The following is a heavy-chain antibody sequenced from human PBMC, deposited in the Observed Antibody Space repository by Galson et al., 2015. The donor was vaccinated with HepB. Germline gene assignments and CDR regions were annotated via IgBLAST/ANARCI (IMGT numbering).Heavy chain of an antibody. D-gene: IGHD6-13*01. V-gene: IGHV1-3*01. CDR2: INAGNGNT. CDR3: ARVTSSWYDSGPLDY. CDR1: GYTFTSYA. J-gene: IGHJ4*02. Sequence: SVKVSCKASGYTFTSYAMHWVRQAPGQRLEWMGWINAGNGNTKYSQKFQGRVTITWDTSASTAYMELSSLRSEDTAVYYCARVTSSWYDSGPLDYWGQGTLVTVSS.